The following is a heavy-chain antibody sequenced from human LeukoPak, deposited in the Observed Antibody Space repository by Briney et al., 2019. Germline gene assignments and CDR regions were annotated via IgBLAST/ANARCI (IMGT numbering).Heavy chain of an antibody. D-gene: IGHD2-15*01. J-gene: IGHJ4*02. CDR1: GGSISSYY. V-gene: IGHV4-59*12. Sequence: PSETLSLTCTVSGGSISSYYWSWIRQPPGKGLEWIGYIYYSGSTNYNPSLKSRVTISVDTSKNQSSLKLSSVTAADTAVYYCARGSQSLGYCSGGSCRAKIFDYWGQGTLVTVSS. CDR3: ARGSQSLGYCSGGSCRAKIFDY. CDR2: IYYSGST.